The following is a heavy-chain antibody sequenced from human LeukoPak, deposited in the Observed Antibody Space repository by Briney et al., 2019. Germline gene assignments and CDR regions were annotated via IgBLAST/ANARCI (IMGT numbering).Heavy chain of an antibody. CDR3: ARATYSSGWYYYYMDV. J-gene: IGHJ6*03. D-gene: IGHD6-19*01. CDR2: ISSSSSYI. CDR1: GFTFSSYS. Sequence: GGSLRLSCAASGFTFSSYSMNWVRQAPGKGLEWVSSISSSSSYIYYADSVKGRFTISRDNAKNSLYLQMNSLRAEDTAVYYCARATYSSGWYYYYMDVWGKGTTVTVSS. V-gene: IGHV3-21*01.